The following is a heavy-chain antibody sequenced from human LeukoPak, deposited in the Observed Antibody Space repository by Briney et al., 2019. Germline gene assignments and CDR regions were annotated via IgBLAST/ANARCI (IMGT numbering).Heavy chain of an antibody. D-gene: IGHD1-14*01. CDR1: GCTFSSYA. CDR3: ARAPVASPPYYYYYCMDV. V-gene: IGHV1-69*05. CDR2: TVPIFGTA. J-gene: IGHJ6*03. Sequence: SVTVSCTCSGCTFSSYAISWVRQAPGQGLEWMGVTVPIFGTANYAQKFQGRVTITTDESTSTAYLELSSLRSEDTAVYYCARAPVASPPYYYYYCMDVWGKGTTVTVSS.